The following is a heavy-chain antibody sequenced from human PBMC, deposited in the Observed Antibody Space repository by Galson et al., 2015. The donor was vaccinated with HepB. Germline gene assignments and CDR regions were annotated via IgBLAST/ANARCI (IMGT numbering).Heavy chain of an antibody. CDR3: VRAADGFDY. Sequence: SLRLSCAASGFTFSGYWMHWVRQAPGKGLVWVSRIDTDGYTTAYADSVKGRFTISRDNAKNTLYLQMNSLRAEDTAVYYCVRAADGFDYWGQGTLVTVSS. CDR1: GFTFSGYW. J-gene: IGHJ4*02. CDR2: IDTDGYTT. D-gene: IGHD6-13*01. V-gene: IGHV3-74*01.